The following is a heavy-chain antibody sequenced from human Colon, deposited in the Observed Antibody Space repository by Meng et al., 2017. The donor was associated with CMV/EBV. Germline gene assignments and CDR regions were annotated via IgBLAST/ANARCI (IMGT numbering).Heavy chain of an antibody. CDR2: ITGDDNR. J-gene: IGHJ4*02. D-gene: IGHD3-9*01. V-gene: IGHV2-70D*14. Sequence: SGPTLVKPTQPLTLTCTFSGFSLTTDALRVHWIRQTPGGALEWLARITGDDNRLFNTSMKTRLSISKDAAKRQMVLSMTNMWNLETATYFGARGFDIHGRFDAGGFDFWGQGSLVTVSS. CDR1: GFSLTTDALR. CDR3: ARGFDIHGRFDAGGFDF.